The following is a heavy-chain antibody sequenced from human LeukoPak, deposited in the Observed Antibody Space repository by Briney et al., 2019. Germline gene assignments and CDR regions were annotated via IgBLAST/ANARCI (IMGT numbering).Heavy chain of an antibody. J-gene: IGHJ4*02. V-gene: IGHV4-4*07. CDR2: IYTSETT. D-gene: IGHD4-23*01. CDR1: GGSVITYY. CDR3: ARNGAYGGNMYCFDY. Sequence: SVTLSLTCTGSGGSVITYYWSWIRQPAGKGLEWIGRIYTSETTNYNHSLKSRVTMSVDTSKNQYSLKLSSVTVADTAVYYCARNGAYGGNMYCFDYWGQGTLVTVSS.